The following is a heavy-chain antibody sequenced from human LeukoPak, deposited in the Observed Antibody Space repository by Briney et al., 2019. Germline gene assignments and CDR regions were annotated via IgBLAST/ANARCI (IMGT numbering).Heavy chain of an antibody. CDR3: ARDSGYYDSSGYYYLFDY. Sequence: ASVKVSCKASGYTFTGYYMHWVRQAPGQGLEWMGWINPNSGGTSYAQRVQDRVTMTRHTSISTAYMELSRLRSDDTAVYYCARDSGYYDSSGYYYLFDYWGQGTLVTVSS. V-gene: IGHV1-2*02. CDR1: GYTFTGYY. J-gene: IGHJ4*02. CDR2: INPNSGGT. D-gene: IGHD3-22*01.